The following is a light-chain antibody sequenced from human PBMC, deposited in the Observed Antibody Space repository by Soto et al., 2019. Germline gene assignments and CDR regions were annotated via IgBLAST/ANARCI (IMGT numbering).Light chain of an antibody. CDR1: QSISSW. V-gene: IGKV1-5*03. Sequence: DIPMTQSPSTLSASVGDRVTITCRASQSISSWLAWYQQKPGKAPKLLIYKASSLESGVPSGFSGSGSGTEFTLTISSLQPDDFATYYCQQYNTYPWTFGQGTKAEIK. J-gene: IGKJ1*01. CDR2: KAS. CDR3: QQYNTYPWT.